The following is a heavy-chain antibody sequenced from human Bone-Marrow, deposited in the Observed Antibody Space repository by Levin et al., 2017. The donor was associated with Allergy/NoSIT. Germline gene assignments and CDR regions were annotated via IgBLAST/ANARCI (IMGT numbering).Heavy chain of an antibody. CDR3: ANGGGPFILGGGLDV. D-gene: IGHD2-15*01. CDR2: INPNSGNT. CDR1: IFNLNSYD. J-gene: IGHJ6*02. Sequence: ASVKVSCKASIFNLNSYDINWVRQAPGQGLEWMGWINPNSGNTGYAQKFQGRVTMTRNTSISTAYMELGSLRSEDTAVYYCANGGGPFILGGGLDVWGQGTTVIVSS. V-gene: IGHV1-8*01.